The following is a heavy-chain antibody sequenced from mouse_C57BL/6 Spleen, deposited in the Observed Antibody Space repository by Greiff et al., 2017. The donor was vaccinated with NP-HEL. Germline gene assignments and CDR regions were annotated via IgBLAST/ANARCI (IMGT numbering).Heavy chain of an antibody. J-gene: IGHJ2*01. CDR2: IDPSDSET. V-gene: IGHV1-52*01. CDR3: ARVGTTPADY. CDR1: GYTFTSYW. D-gene: IGHD2-3*01. Sequence: QVQLQQPGAELVRPGSSVKLSCKASGYTFTSYWMHWVKQRPIQGLEWIGNIDPSDSETHYNQKFKDKATLTVDKSSSTAYMQLSSLTSEDSAVYYCARVGTTPADYWGQGTTLTVSS.